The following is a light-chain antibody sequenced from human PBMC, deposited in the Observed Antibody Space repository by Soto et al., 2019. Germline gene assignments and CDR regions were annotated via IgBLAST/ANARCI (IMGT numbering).Light chain of an antibody. Sequence: QSVLTQPPSVSGAPGQRVTISCTGSSSNIGAGHDVHWYQQTPGTAPKLLIYGDTTRPSGVPDRFSGSKSGTSAPLAITGLQAEDEADYYCQSYDSSLSGSVFGGGTKLTVL. CDR2: GDT. V-gene: IGLV1-40*01. CDR3: QSYDSSLSGSV. CDR1: SSNIGAGHD. J-gene: IGLJ3*02.